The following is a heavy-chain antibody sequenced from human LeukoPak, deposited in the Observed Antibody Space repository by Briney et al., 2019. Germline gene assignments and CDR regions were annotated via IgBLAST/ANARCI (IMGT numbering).Heavy chain of an antibody. J-gene: IGHJ3*02. CDR1: GYYFPTYW. Sequence: GESLKISCECSGYYFPTYWIAWVRQMPGKVLEWMGVVSPNDSDTRYSPPFQGQVTFSADKSTNTAYLQWSSLEASDSAMYYCARRRIVGSGWYDGALDIWGQGTMVTVSS. V-gene: IGHV5-51*01. CDR3: ARRRIVGSGWYDGALDI. CDR2: VSPNDSDT. D-gene: IGHD6-19*01.